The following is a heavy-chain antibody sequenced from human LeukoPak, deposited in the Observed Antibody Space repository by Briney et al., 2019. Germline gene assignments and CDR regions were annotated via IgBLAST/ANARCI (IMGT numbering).Heavy chain of an antibody. CDR1: GFTFSSYS. CDR2: ISSSSSYI. CDR3: ARGRDGSTFDY. V-gene: IGHV3-21*01. D-gene: IGHD5-24*01. Sequence: GGSLRLSCAASGFTFSSYSMNWVRQAPGKGLEWVSYISSSSSYIYYADSVKGRFTISRDNAKNSLYLQMNSLRAEDTAVYYCARGRDGSTFDYWGQGTLVTVSS. J-gene: IGHJ4*02.